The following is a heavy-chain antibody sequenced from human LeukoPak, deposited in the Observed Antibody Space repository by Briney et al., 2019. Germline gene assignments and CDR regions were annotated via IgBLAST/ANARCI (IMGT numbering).Heavy chain of an antibody. CDR2: IYYSGNT. CDR3: ARQTGSGLFILP. CDR1: GVSISSSNSY. D-gene: IGHD3/OR15-3a*01. J-gene: IGHJ4*02. Sequence: SETLSLTCTVSGVSISSSNSYWGWIRQPPGKGLEWIGSIYYSGNTYYNASLESQVSISIDTSKNQFSLKLTSVTAADTAVYYCARQTGSGLFILPGGQGTLVTVSS. V-gene: IGHV4-39*01.